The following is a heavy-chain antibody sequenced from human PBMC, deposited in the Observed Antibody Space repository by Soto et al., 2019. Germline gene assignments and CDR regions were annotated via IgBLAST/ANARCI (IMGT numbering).Heavy chain of an antibody. J-gene: IGHJ6*03. CDR3: ARHRKAVWWLPGPDYYYYYMDV. V-gene: IGHV3-7*05. CDR2: IKQDGSEK. CDR1: GFTFSSYW. D-gene: IGHD5-12*01. Sequence: PGGSLRLSCAASGFTFSSYWMSWVRQAPGKGLEWVANIKQDGSEKYYVDSVKGRFTISRDNAKNSLYLQMNSLRAEDTAVYYCARHRKAVWWLPGPDYYYYYMDVWGKGTTVTVSS.